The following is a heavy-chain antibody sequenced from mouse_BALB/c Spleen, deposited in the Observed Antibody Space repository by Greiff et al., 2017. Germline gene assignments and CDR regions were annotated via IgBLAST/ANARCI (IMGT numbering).Heavy chain of an antibody. CDR2: IWAGGST. CDR1: GFSLTSYG. J-gene: IGHJ4*01. V-gene: IGHV2-9*02. Sequence: QVQLQQSGPGLVAPSQSLSITCTVSGFSLTSYGVHWVRQPPGKGLEWLGVIWAGGSTNYNSALMSRLSISKDNSKSQVFLKMNSLQTDDTAMYYCARGDYGSRSPSMDYWGQGTSVTVSS. CDR3: ARGDYGSRSPSMDY. D-gene: IGHD1-1*01.